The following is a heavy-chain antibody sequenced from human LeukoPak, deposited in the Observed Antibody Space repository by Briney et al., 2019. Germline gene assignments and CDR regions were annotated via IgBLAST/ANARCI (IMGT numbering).Heavy chain of an antibody. CDR1: GFTFSSYS. CDR3: ARDLAHYYDSSGYNGHY. J-gene: IGHJ4*02. D-gene: IGHD3-22*01. Sequence: GGSLRLSCAASGFTFSSYSMNWVRQAPGKGLEWVSSISSSSSYVYYADSVKGRFTISRDNAKNSLYLQMNSLRAEETAVYYCARDLAHYYDSSGYNGHYWGQGTLVTVSS. V-gene: IGHV3-21*01. CDR2: ISSSSSYV.